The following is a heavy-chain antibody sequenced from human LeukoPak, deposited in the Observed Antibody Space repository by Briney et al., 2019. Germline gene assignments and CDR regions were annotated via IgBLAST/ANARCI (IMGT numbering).Heavy chain of an antibody. J-gene: IGHJ4*02. V-gene: IGHV3-23*01. D-gene: IGHD2-15*01. CDR2: ISGSGGST. CDR3: AKTWWYRYYFDY. Sequence: GGSLRLSCAASGFTFSSYAMSSVRQAPGKGLEWVSAISGSGGSTYYADSVKGRFTSSRDNSKITLYLQMNSLRAEDTAVYYCAKTWWYRYYFDYWGQGTLVTVSS. CDR1: GFTFSSYA.